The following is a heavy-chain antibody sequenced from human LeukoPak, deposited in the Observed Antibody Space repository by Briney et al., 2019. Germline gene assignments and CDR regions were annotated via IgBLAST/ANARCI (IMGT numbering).Heavy chain of an antibody. CDR3: ARVVGGQWLVQSPYFDY. CDR1: GYTFTSYG. V-gene: IGHV1-18*01. J-gene: IGHJ4*02. CDR2: ISAYNGNT. D-gene: IGHD6-19*01. Sequence: ASVKVSCKASGYTFTSYGISWVRQAPGQGLEWMGWISAYNGNTNYAQKLQGRVTMTTDTSTSTAYMELRSLRSDDTAVYYCARVVGGQWLVQSPYFDYWGQGTLVTVSS.